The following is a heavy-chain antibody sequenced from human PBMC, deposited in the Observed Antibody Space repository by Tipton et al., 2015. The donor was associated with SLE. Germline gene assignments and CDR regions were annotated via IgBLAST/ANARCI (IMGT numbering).Heavy chain of an antibody. CDR3: AKDFRLSASFDI. J-gene: IGHJ3*02. D-gene: IGHD3-16*02. V-gene: IGHV3-30*02. CDR1: GFTFSSYG. Sequence: SLRLSCAASGFTFSSYGMHWVRQAPGKGLEWVAFIRYDGSNKYYADSVKGRFTISRDNSKNTLYLQMNSLRAEDTAVYYCAKDFRLSASFDIWGQGTMVTVSS. CDR2: IRYDGSNK.